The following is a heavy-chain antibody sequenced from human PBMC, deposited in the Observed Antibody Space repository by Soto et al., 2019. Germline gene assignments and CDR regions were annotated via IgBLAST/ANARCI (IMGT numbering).Heavy chain of an antibody. D-gene: IGHD2-2*01. J-gene: IGHJ6*01. CDR1: GGTFSSYA. Sequence: QVQLVQSGAEVKKPGSSAKVSCKASGGTFSSYAIRWVRQAPGQGLEWMGGIIPIFGTANYAQKVQGRFTITADESTSTAAMELRSLRSEDTAVYYCARDRGVPAAPYYDYYGMDVW. CDR2: IIPIFGTA. V-gene: IGHV1-69*12. CDR3: ARDRGVPAAPYYDYYGMDV.